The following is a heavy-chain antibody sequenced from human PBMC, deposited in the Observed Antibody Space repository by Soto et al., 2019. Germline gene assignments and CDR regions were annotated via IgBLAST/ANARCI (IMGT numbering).Heavy chain of an antibody. CDR3: PTFPLLYYYDSSGYPPPCY. CDR1: GCTFSNAW. D-gene: IGHD3-22*01. V-gene: IGHV3-15*01. Sequence: GSLRRSCAASGCTFSNAWMSWVRQAPGKGLEWVGRIKSKTDGGTTDYASPVKGRFTISRDDSKNTLYLQMNSLKTEDTAVYSCPTFPLLYYYDSSGYPPPCYWGQRTLVTVSS. CDR2: IKSKTDGGTT. J-gene: IGHJ4*02.